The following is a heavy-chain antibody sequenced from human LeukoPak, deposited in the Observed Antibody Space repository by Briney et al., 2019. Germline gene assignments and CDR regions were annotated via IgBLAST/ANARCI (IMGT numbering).Heavy chain of an antibody. CDR1: GFTFTSYA. CDR2: IRYDGSNK. D-gene: IGHD3-9*01. CDR3: AKADFDWLLHPHYYYYYMDV. Sequence: GGTLRLSCVASGFTFTSYAMSWVRQAPGKGLEWVAFIRYDGSNKYYADSVKGRFTISRDNSKNTLYLQMNSLRAEDTAVYYCAKADFDWLLHPHYYYYYMDVWGKGTTVTISS. V-gene: IGHV3-30*02. J-gene: IGHJ6*03.